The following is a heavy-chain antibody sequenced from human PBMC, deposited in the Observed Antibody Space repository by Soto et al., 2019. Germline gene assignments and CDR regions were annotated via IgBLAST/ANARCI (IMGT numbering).Heavy chain of an antibody. V-gene: IGHV3-30*18. CDR3: AKDRSATLYYYGMDV. CDR1: GFTFRSHG. D-gene: IGHD3-16*01. J-gene: IGHJ6*02. Sequence: QEQLAESGGGVVQPGGSLRLSCAASGFTFRSHGMHWVRQAPGKGLESAALLSYDGANAYYADSVKGRFTISRDNSKNTLYLEMNNLRPEDTAVYYCAKDRSATLYYYGMDVWGQGTTVTVSS. CDR2: LSYDGANA.